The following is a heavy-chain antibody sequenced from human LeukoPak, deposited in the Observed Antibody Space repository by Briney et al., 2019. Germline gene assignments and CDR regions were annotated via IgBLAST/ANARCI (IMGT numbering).Heavy chain of an antibody. CDR3: ARDTPVSAGYFDY. V-gene: IGHV3-7*01. D-gene: IGHD2-21*02. CDR1: GFTFSSHW. CDR2: INQDGTEK. Sequence: GGSLRLSCVASGFTFSSHWMTWVRQAPGKGLEWVATINQDGTEKYYVDSVNSRFTISGDNAKKSLYLQMNSLRAEDTAVYYCARDTPVSAGYFDYWGRGILVTVSS. J-gene: IGHJ4*02.